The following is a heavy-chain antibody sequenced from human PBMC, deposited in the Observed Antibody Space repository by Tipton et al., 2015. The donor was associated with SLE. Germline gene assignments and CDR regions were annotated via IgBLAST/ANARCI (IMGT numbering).Heavy chain of an antibody. J-gene: IGHJ4*02. Sequence: TLSLTCTVSGGSIRSSTYYWGWIRQPPGKGLEWIATIHYSGSTFYKPSLKSRVTISVDTSKNQFSLRVSSVTAADTAVYYCARVSQGHNGYEWAGHFDHWGQGTLVTVSS. CDR2: IHYSGST. V-gene: IGHV4-39*07. D-gene: IGHD5-12*01. CDR3: ARVSQGHNGYEWAGHFDH. CDR1: GGSIRSSTYY.